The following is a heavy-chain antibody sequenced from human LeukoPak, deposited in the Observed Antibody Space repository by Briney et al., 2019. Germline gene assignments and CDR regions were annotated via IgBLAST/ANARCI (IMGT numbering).Heavy chain of an antibody. CDR1: GGTFSSYD. D-gene: IGHD4-17*01. Sequence: ASVKVSCKASGGTFSSYDINWVRQATGQGLEWMGWMNPNSGNTGYAQKFQGRVTMTRNTSISTAYMELSSLRSEDTAVYYCARVYGDYYFDYWGQGTLVTVSS. J-gene: IGHJ4*02. CDR2: MNPNSGNT. V-gene: IGHV1-8*02. CDR3: ARVYGDYYFDY.